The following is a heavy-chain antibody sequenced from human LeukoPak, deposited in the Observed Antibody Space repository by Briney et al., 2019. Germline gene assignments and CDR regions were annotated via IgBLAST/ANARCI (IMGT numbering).Heavy chain of an antibody. CDR2: IYSGGST. V-gene: IGHV3-53*01. D-gene: IGHD2-15*01. Sequence: AGSLRLSCAASGFTVSSSYKSWVRNPQGKGLEGDSVIYSGGSTYYADSMKGRFTISRANSKNTLYLQRNSLRAEDTAVYYCASTALYCSGGSCEARDYWGQGTLVTVSS. CDR1: GFTVSSSY. CDR3: ASTALYCSGGSCEARDY. J-gene: IGHJ4*02.